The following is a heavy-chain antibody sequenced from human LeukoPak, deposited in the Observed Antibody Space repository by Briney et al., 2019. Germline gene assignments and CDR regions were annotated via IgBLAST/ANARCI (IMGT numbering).Heavy chain of an antibody. J-gene: IGHJ4*02. CDR1: GFTFSSYA. D-gene: IGHD1-26*01. CDR2: ISYDGSNK. Sequence: GGSLRLSCGASGFTFSSYAMHWVRQAPGKGLEWVAVISYDGSNKYYADSVKGRFTISRDNSKNTLYLQMNSLRAEDTAVYYCARDRAYLLFDYWGQGTLVTVSS. CDR3: ARDRAYLLFDY. V-gene: IGHV3-30*04.